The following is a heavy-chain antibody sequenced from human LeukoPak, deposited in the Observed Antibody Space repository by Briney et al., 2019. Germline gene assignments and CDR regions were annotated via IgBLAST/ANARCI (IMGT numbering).Heavy chain of an antibody. CDR1: GGSISSINYY. D-gene: IGHD3-3*01. CDR2: IYYSGST. J-gene: IGHJ2*01. CDR3: ARAEGGFLDYWYFDL. Sequence: SSETLSLTCTVSGGSISSINYYWGWVRQPPGKGLEWIESIYYSGSTYYNPSLKSRVTISVDTSKNQFSLKLSSVTAADTAVYYCARAEGGFLDYWYFDLWGRGTLVTVSS. V-gene: IGHV4-39*01.